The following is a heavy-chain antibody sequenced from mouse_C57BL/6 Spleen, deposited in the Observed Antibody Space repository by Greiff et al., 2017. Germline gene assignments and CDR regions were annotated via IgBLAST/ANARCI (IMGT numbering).Heavy chain of an antibody. Sequence: VQLQESGPGLVQPSQSLSITCTVPGFSLTSYGVHWVRQSPGKGLEWLGVIWSGGSTDYNAAFISRLSISKDNSKSQVFFKMNSLQADDTAIYYCARCYGNYAMDYWGQGTSVTVSS. CDR1: GFSLTSYG. V-gene: IGHV2-2*01. J-gene: IGHJ4*01. CDR3: ARCYGNYAMDY. CDR2: IWSGGST. D-gene: IGHD1-2*01.